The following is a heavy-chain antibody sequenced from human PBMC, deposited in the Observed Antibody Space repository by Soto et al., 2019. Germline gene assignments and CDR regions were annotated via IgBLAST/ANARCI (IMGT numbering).Heavy chain of an antibody. V-gene: IGHV5-51*01. D-gene: IGHD2-2*01. Sequence: PGESLKISCKGSGYSFTSYWIGWVRQMPGKGLEWMGIIYPGDSDTRYSPSFQGQVTISADKSISTAYLQWSSLKASDTAMYFCAGPREYQLLGDYGMDVWGQGTTVTVSS. CDR3: AGPREYQLLGDYGMDV. J-gene: IGHJ6*02. CDR2: IYPGDSDT. CDR1: GYSFTSYW.